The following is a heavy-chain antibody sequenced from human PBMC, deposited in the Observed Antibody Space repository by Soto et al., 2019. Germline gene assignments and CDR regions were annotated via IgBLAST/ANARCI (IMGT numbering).Heavy chain of an antibody. Sequence: QVQLVQSGAEVKKPGASVKVSCKASGYTFTSYDINWVRQATGQGLEWMGWMNPNTGNRGTVQKFQGRVTMTRETSTNPVYMESSSLRSDDTAVYYCARQAMLGPTGSYYYALDVWGQGTAVTVSS. D-gene: IGHD1-26*01. CDR2: MNPNTGNR. CDR1: GYTFTSYD. V-gene: IGHV1-8*01. CDR3: ARQAMLGPTGSYYYALDV. J-gene: IGHJ6*02.